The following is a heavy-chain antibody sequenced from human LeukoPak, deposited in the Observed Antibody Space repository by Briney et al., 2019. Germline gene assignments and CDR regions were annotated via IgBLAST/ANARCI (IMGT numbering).Heavy chain of an antibody. CDR2: ISSSSSYI. D-gene: IGHD6-19*01. V-gene: IGHV3-21*01. CDR1: GFTFSSYS. Sequence: GSLRLSCAASGFTFSSYSMNWVRQAPGKGLEWVSSISSSSSYIYYADSVKGRFTISRDNVKNSLYLQMNSLRAEDTAVYYCARGVAVALDYWGQGTLVTVSS. J-gene: IGHJ4*02. CDR3: ARGVAVALDY.